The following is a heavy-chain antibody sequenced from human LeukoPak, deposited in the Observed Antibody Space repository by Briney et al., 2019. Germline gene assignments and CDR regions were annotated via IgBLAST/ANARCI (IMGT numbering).Heavy chain of an antibody. V-gene: IGHV1-8*03. CDR1: GYTFTDYD. CDR3: ARGVAAGVDY. D-gene: IGHD5-12*01. J-gene: IGHJ4*02. CDR2: VNPNSGRT. Sequence: GASVKVSCKASGYTFTDYDINWVRQAAGQGLEWMGWVNPNSGRTGLAQKFQGGFTITRDTSIATVYMELSSLTSEDTAVYYCARGVAAGVDYWGQGTPVTVSS.